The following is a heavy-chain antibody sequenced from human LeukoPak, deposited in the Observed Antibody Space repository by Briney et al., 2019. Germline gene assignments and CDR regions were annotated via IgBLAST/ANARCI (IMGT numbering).Heavy chain of an antibody. Sequence: PGGSLRLSCAASEFTFSSYSTNWIRQAPGKGLDWVSSISSSSSHIYYADSVKGRFAISRDNAKSSLYLQMNSLRAEDTAVYYCARSPSDGIHFDSWGQGTLVTVSS. CDR3: ARSPSDGIHFDS. CDR1: EFTFSSYS. CDR2: ISSSSSHI. D-gene: IGHD5-18*01. J-gene: IGHJ4*02. V-gene: IGHV3-21*01.